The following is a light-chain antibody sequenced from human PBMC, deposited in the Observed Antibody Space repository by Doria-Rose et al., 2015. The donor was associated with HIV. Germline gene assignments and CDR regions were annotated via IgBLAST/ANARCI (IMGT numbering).Light chain of an antibody. V-gene: IGKV3-20*01. Sequence: TQSPGTLSLSPGERATLSCRASQRVKSSYLAWYQPKPGQARRLLIYDASTRATGIPDRFSGSGSGTGFTLTIRRLEPEDVAVYYCQQYGTSRGTFGQGTRLEIK. CDR1: QRVKSSY. J-gene: IGKJ5*01. CDR3: QQYGTSRGT. CDR2: DAS.